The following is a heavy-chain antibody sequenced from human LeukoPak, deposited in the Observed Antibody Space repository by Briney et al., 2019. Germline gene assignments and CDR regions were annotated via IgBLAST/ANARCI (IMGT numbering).Heavy chain of an antibody. CDR2: IYYGGST. J-gene: IGHJ4*02. CDR3: ARHYGDYHGFWNY. Sequence: SETLSLTCTVSGVSISSDIFFWGWIRQPPGKGLEWIGSIYYGGSTFYNPYLNSRLSMSIDTSKNQLSLKLSSVTAADTAVYYCARHYGDYHGFWNYWGQGTLVTVSS. CDR1: GVSISSDIFF. D-gene: IGHD4-17*01. V-gene: IGHV4-39*01.